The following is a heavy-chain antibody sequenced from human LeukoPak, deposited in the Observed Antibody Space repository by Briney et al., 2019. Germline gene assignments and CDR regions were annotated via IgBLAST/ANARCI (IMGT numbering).Heavy chain of an antibody. J-gene: IGHJ3*02. CDR1: GFTFSSYS. V-gene: IGHV3-21*01. Sequence: PGGSLRLSCAASGFTFSSYSMNWVRQAPGKGPEWVSSISSSSSYIYYADSVKGRFTISRDNAKNSLYLQMNSLRAEDTAVYYCARVLDITGTIFDAFDIWGQGTMVTVSS. D-gene: IGHD1-20*01. CDR3: ARVLDITGTIFDAFDI. CDR2: ISSSSSYI.